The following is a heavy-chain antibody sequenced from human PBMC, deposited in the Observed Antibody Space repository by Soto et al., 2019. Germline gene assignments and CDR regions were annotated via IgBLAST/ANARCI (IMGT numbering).Heavy chain of an antibody. D-gene: IGHD6-19*01. CDR3: AREIAVAGTNGYYYYYGMDV. CDR2: IYHSGST. CDR1: GGSISSSNW. J-gene: IGHJ6*02. Sequence: SETLSLTCAVSGGSISSSNWWSWVRRPPGKGLEWIGEIYHSGSTNYNPSLKSRVTISVDKSKNQFSLKLSSVTAADTAVYYCAREIAVAGTNGYYYYYGMDVWGQGTTVTVSS. V-gene: IGHV4-4*02.